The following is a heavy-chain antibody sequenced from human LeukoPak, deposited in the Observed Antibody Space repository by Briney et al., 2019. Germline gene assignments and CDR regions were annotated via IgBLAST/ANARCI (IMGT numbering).Heavy chain of an antibody. CDR3: ARDRYGDYHFDY. Sequence: SETLSLTCTVSGGSISSYYWSWIRQPPGKGLEWIGYIYYSGSTNYNPSLKGRVTISVDTSKNQFSLKLSSVTAADTAVYYCARDRYGDYHFDYWGQGTLVTVSS. CDR2: IYYSGST. J-gene: IGHJ4*02. D-gene: IGHD4-17*01. CDR1: GGSISSYY. V-gene: IGHV4-59*01.